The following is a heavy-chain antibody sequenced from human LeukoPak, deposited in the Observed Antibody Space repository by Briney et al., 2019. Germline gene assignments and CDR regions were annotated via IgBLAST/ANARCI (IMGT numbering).Heavy chain of an antibody. CDR1: GGSINNYY. V-gene: IGHV4-39*01. Sequence: SETLSLTCTVSGGSINNYYWGWIRQPPGKGLEWIGSIYYSGSTYYNPSLKSRVTISVDTSKNQFSLKLSSVTAADTAMYYCAGPSSGWLQSAWAYWGQGTLVTVSS. D-gene: IGHD5-24*01. CDR3: AGPSSGWLQSAWAY. CDR2: IYYSGST. J-gene: IGHJ4*02.